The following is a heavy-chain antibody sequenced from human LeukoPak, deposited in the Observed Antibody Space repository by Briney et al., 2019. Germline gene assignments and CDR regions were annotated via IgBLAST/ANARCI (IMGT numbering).Heavy chain of an antibody. CDR2: IIPIFGTA. D-gene: IGHD5-24*01. Sequence: SVKVSCKASGGTFSSYAISWVRQAPGQGLEWMGGIIPIFGTANYAQKFQGRVTITADESTSTAYMELSSLRSEDTAVYYCARACRDGYNCPGHYYFDYWGQGTLVTVSS. CDR1: GGTFSSYA. J-gene: IGHJ4*02. V-gene: IGHV1-69*13. CDR3: ARACRDGYNCPGHYYFDY.